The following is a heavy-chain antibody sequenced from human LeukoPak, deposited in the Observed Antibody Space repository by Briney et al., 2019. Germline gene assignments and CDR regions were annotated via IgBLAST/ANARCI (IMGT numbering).Heavy chain of an antibody. J-gene: IGHJ4*02. CDR2: IYPGDSDT. CDR3: ARTRANYYDSSGLDY. CDR1: GYSFTSYW. Sequence: GESLKISCKGSGYSFTSYWLGWVRQMPGKGLEWMGIIYPGDSDTRYSPSFQGQVTISADKSISTAYLQWSSLKASDTAMYYCARTRANYYDSSGLDYWGQGTLVTVSS. D-gene: IGHD3-22*01. V-gene: IGHV5-51*01.